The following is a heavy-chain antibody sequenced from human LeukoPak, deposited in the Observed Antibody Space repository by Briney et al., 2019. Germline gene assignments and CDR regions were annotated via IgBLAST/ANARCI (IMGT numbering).Heavy chain of an antibody. D-gene: IGHD3-22*01. V-gene: IGHV3-11*06. Sequence: GGSLRLSCAASGFTFSDYYMSWIRQAPGKGLEWVSSISSSSSYIYYADSVKGRFTISRDNAKNSLYLQMNSLRAEDTAVYYCARDFYYDSSGYGWFDPWGQGTLVTVSS. CDR3: ARDFYYDSSGYGWFDP. CDR1: GFTFSDYY. J-gene: IGHJ5*02. CDR2: ISSSSSYI.